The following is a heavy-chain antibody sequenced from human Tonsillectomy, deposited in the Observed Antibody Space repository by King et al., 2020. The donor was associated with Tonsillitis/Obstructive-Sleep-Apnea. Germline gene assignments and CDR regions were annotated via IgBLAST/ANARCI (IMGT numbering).Heavy chain of an antibody. D-gene: IGHD3-22*01. CDR2: INPSGVST. CDR1: GYTFTSYY. V-gene: IGHV1-46*01. J-gene: IGHJ5*02. CDR3: ARLGAVSDRYNWFDP. Sequence: VQLLQSGAEVKKPGASVKVSCKTSGYTFTSYYIHWVRQAPGQGLEGMGIINPSGVSTTYAQKFQGRVTMTRDTSTSTVYMVRSSLGSEDTALFYFARLGAVSDRYNWFDPWGQGTLVTVSS.